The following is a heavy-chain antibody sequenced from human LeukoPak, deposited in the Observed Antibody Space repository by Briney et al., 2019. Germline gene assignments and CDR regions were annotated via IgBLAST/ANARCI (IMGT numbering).Heavy chain of an antibody. Sequence: GGSLRLSCAASGFTFSSYSMNWVRQAPGKGLEWVSYISSSSSTIYYADSVKGRFTISRDNAKNSLYLQMNSLRAEDTAVYYCARAGAFWSGYPDYWGQGTLVTVSS. CDR2: ISSSSSTI. V-gene: IGHV3-48*01. D-gene: IGHD3-3*01. CDR3: ARAGAFWSGYPDY. J-gene: IGHJ4*02. CDR1: GFTFSSYS.